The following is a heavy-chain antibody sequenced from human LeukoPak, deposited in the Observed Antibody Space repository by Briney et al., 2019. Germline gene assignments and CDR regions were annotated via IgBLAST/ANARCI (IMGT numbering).Heavy chain of an antibody. V-gene: IGHV3-11*04. J-gene: IGHJ3*02. CDR3: ARVTDLDAFDI. CDR2: ISSSGNAI. CDR1: GFTFSDYF. Sequence: PGGSLRLSCAASGFTFSDYFMTWIRQAPGKGLEWISYISSSGNAIYHADSVKGRFTISRDNAKNSLYLQMNSLRAEDTAVYYCARVTDLDAFDIWGQGTMVTVSS.